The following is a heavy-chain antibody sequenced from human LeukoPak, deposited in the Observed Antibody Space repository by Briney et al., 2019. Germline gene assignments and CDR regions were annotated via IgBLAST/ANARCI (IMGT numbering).Heavy chain of an antibody. V-gene: IGHV1-46*01. CDR2: INPSGGST. J-gene: IGHJ4*02. CDR1: GYTFTSYY. CDR3: ARDRVRGYSYGPLKY. D-gene: IGHD5-18*01. Sequence: ASVKVSCKASGYTFTSYYMHWVRQAPGQGLEWMGIINPSGGSTSYAQKFQGRVTMTRDMSTSTVYMEPSSLRSEDTAVYYCARDRVRGYSYGPLKYWGQGTLVTVSS.